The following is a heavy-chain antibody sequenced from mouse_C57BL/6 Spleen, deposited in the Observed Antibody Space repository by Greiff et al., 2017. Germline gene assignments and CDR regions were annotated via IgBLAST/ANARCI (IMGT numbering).Heavy chain of an antibody. V-gene: IGHV1-15*01. D-gene: IGHD1-2*01. Sequence: QVHVKQPGAELVRPGASVTLSCKASGYTFTDYEMHWVKQTPVHGLEWIGAIDPETGGTAYNQKFKGKAILTAAKSSSTAYMELRSLTSEDSAVYYCTSYGVYYAMDYWGQGTSVTVSS. CDR2: IDPETGGT. CDR3: TSYGVYYAMDY. CDR1: GYTFTDYE. J-gene: IGHJ4*01.